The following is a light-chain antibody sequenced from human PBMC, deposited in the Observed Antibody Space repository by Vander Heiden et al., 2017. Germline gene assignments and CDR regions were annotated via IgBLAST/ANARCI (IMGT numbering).Light chain of an antibody. V-gene: IGKV4-1*01. CDR2: WAS. J-gene: IGKJ1*01. Sequence: DIVMTQSPDSLPVSLGERATINCKSSQSVLYSSNNKNYLAWYQQKPGQPPKLLIYWASTRESGVPDRFSGSGSGTDFTLTISSLQAEDVAVYYCQQYDSTPRTFGQGTKVEIK. CDR3: QQYDSTPRT. CDR1: QSVLYSSNNKNY.